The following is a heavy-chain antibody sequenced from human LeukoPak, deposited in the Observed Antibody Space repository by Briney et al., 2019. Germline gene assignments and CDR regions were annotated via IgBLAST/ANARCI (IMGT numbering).Heavy chain of an antibody. CDR1: GGSISSSSYY. V-gene: IGHV4-39*01. J-gene: IGHJ5*02. Sequence: SETLSLTCTVSGGSISSSSYYWGWIRQPPGKGLERIGSIYYSGSTYYNPSLKSRVTISVDTSKNQFSLKLSSVTAADTAVYYCARTYGSGSYHLRGWFDPWGQGTLVTVSS. CDR3: ARTYGSGSYHLRGWFDP. CDR2: IYYSGST. D-gene: IGHD3-10*01.